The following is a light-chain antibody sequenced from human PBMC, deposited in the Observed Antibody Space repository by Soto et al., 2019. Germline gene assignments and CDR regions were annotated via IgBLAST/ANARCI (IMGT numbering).Light chain of an antibody. CDR1: QTVSSG. Sequence: DIQMTQSPSTLSASVGDRVTRTCRASQTVSSGLAWFQQKPGKAPNLLIYGVSSVESGVPSRFSGSGSGTEFTLTISNLQPDDFATYYCQQYADSSWTFGQGNKVE. CDR3: QQYADSSWT. V-gene: IGKV1-5*03. J-gene: IGKJ1*01. CDR2: GVS.